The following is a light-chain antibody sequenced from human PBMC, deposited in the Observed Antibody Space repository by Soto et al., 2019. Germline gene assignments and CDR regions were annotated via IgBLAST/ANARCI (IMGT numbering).Light chain of an antibody. J-gene: IGLJ1*01. V-gene: IGLV1-40*01. CDR3: QSYDSSLSGYV. CDR1: SSNVGAGYD. Sequence: QSVLIQLPSVSGSPGQSVTISCTGSSSNVGAGYDVHWYQQLPGTAPKVLIYGNSNRPSGVPDRFSGSKSGTSASLAITGLQAEDEADYYCQSYDSSLSGYVFGTGTKVTV. CDR2: GNS.